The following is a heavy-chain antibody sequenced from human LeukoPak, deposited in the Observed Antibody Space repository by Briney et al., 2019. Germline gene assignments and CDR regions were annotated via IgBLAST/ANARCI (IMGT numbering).Heavy chain of an antibody. V-gene: IGHV3-30-3*01. Sequence: HPGGSLRLSCAASGFTFSSYAMHWVRQAPGKGLEWVAVISYDGSNKYYADSVKGRFTISRDNSKNTLYLQMNSLRAEDTAVYYCARALVGATIDYYYYMDVWGKGTTVTVSS. CDR2: ISYDGSNK. CDR3: ARALVGATIDYYYYMDV. D-gene: IGHD1-26*01. CDR1: GFTFSSYA. J-gene: IGHJ6*03.